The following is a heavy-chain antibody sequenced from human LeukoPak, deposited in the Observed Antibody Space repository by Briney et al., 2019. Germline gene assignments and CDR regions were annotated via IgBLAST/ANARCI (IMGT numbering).Heavy chain of an antibody. V-gene: IGHV3-33*01. J-gene: IGHJ4*02. Sequence: PGGSLRLSCAASGFTFSSYGIHWVGQAPGKGLEWEAVIWYDGSNKYYADSVKGRFTISRDNSKNTLYLQMNSLRVEDTAVYYCARDGDSAVATRVFDYWGQGTLVTVSS. CDR2: IWYDGSNK. CDR3: ARDGDSAVATRVFDY. CDR1: GFTFSSYG. D-gene: IGHD5-18*01.